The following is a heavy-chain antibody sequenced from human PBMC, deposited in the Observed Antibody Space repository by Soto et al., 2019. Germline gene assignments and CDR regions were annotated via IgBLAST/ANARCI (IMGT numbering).Heavy chain of an antibody. CDR1: GGTFSSYA. D-gene: IGHD3-9*01. V-gene: IGHV1-69*13. CDR3: ARDHVLRYFDWLPRTYYYYGMDV. Sequence: GASVKVSCKASGGTFSSYAISWVRQAPGQGLEWMGGFIPIFGTANYAQKFQGRVTITADESTSTAYMELSSLRSEDTAVYYCARDHVLRYFDWLPRTYYYYGMDVWGQGTTVTVSS. J-gene: IGHJ6*02. CDR2: FIPIFGTA.